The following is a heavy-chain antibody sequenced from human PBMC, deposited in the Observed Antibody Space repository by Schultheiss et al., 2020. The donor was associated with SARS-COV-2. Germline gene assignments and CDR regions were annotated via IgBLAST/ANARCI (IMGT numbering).Heavy chain of an antibody. D-gene: IGHD1-26*01. J-gene: IGHJ4*02. V-gene: IGHV4-34*01. CDR1: GFTFSSYA. CDR3: ARVTSGIADY. Sequence: GSLRLSCAASGFTFSSYAMSWVRQAPGKGLEWIGEINHSGSTNYNPSLKSRVTISVDTSKNQFSLKLSSVTAADTAVYYCARVTSGIADYWGQGTLVTVSS. CDR2: INHSGST.